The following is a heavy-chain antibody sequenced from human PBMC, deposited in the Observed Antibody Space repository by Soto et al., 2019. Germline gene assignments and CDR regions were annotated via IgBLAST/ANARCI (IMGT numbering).Heavy chain of an antibody. J-gene: IGHJ4*02. CDR3: ARGRFIAAAGRLDY. Sequence: SETLSLTCTVSGGSVSSGSYYWSWIRQPPGKGLEWIGYIYYSGSTNYNPSPKSRVTISVDTSKNQFSLKLSSVTAADTAVYYCARGRFIAAAGRLDYWGQGTLVTVSS. V-gene: IGHV4-61*01. CDR2: IYYSGST. D-gene: IGHD6-13*01. CDR1: GGSVSSGSYY.